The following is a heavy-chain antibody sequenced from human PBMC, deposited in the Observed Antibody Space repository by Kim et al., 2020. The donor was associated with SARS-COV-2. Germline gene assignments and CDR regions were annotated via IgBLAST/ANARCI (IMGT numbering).Heavy chain of an antibody. CDR1: GYSFTSYW. J-gene: IGHJ6*02. D-gene: IGHD5-12*01. CDR2: IYPGDSDT. V-gene: IGHV5-51*01. CDR3: AVVATPRDYYYGMDV. Sequence: GESLKISCKGSGYSFTSYWIGWVRQMPGKGLEWMGIIYPGDSDTRYSPSFQGQVTISADKSISTAYLQWSSLKASDTAMYYCAVVATPRDYYYGMDVWGQGTTVTVSS.